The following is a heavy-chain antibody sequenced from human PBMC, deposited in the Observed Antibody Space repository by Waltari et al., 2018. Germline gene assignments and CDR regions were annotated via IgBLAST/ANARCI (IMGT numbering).Heavy chain of an antibody. CDR1: GFTVSSNY. D-gene: IGHD3-10*01. V-gene: IGHV4-38-2*01. J-gene: IGHJ3*02. CDR2: IYHSGST. Sequence: VQLVETGGGLIQPGGSLRLSCAASGFTVSSNYMSWVRQAPGKGLEWIGSIYHSGSTDYNPSLKSRVTISVDTSKNQFSLKLSSVTAADTAVYYCAIGKGDAFDIWGQGTMVTVSS. CDR3: AIGKGDAFDI.